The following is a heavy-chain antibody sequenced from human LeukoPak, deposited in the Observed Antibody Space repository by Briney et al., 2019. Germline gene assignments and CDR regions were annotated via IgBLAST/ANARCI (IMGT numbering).Heavy chain of an antibody. CDR2: ISSYSDYI. CDR3: ARELSGRFDY. CDR1: GFTLSAYS. D-gene: IGHD1-26*01. V-gene: IGHV3-21*01. J-gene: IGHJ4*02. Sequence: GGSLRLSCAASGFTLSAYSMNWVREAPGKGLEWVSSISSYSDYIYYADSVKGRFTISRDNAKNSLYLKMNSLRAEDTAVYFCARELSGRFDYWGQGTLVTVSS.